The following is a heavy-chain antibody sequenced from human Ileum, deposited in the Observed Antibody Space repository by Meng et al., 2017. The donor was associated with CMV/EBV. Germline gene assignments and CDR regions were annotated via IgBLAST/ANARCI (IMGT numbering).Heavy chain of an antibody. CDR1: GDSISSDNYH. CDR3: AIYYGGVGGRGY. V-gene: IGHV4-61*02. J-gene: IGHJ4*02. D-gene: IGHD2-21*01. Sequence: QVQLQESGPGLVKPSQTLSLTCSVSGDSISSDNYHWSWIRQPAGKGLEWIGQRHKNGNDNYNASLKSRVTISIDTSKNQFSLTLTSVTAADTAVYYCAIYYGGVGGRGYWAQGTLVTVSS. CDR2: RHKNGND.